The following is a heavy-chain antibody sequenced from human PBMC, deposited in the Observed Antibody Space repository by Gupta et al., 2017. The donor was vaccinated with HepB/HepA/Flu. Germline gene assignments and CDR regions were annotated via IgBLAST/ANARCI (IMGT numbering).Heavy chain of an antibody. Sequence: EVQLVESGGGLVQPGGSLRLSCAASGFTFSSYEMNWVRQAQGKGLEWVSYISSSGRTIKYADSVKGRFTISRDNAKNSLFLQMNSLRAEDTAIYYCARDARAASGSPLAFDYWGHGTLVTVSS. CDR3: ARDARAASGSPLAFDY. CDR1: GFTFSSYE. J-gene: IGHJ4*01. CDR2: ISSSGRTI. V-gene: IGHV3-48*03. D-gene: IGHD6-13*01.